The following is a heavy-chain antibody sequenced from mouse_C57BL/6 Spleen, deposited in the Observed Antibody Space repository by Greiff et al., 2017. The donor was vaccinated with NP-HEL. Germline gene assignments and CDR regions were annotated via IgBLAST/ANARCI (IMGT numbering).Heavy chain of an antibody. D-gene: IGHD1-1*01. CDR3: ARWRVYDGSSPWDEGDYAMDY. J-gene: IGHJ4*01. V-gene: IGHV1-80*01. CDR2: IYPGDGDT. CDR1: GYAFSSYW. Sequence: VQLQESGAELVKPGASVKISCKASGYAFSSYWMNWVKQRPGKGLEWIGQIYPGDGDTNYNGKFKGKATLTADKSSSTAYMQLSSLTSEDSAVYFGARWRVYDGSSPWDEGDYAMDYWGQGTSVTVSS.